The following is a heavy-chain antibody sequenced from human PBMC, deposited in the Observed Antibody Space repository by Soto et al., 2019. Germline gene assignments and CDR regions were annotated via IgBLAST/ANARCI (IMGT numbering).Heavy chain of an antibody. CDR1: GFTLSSYA. CDR2: ISGSGGST. Sequence: TGGSLRLSCAASGFTLSSYAMSWVRQAPGKGLEWVSAISGSGGSTYYADSVKGRFTISRDNSKNTLYLQMNSLRAEDTAVYYCAKERERLARPHWFDPWGQGTLVTVSS. D-gene: IGHD6-25*01. J-gene: IGHJ5*02. CDR3: AKERERLARPHWFDP. V-gene: IGHV3-23*01.